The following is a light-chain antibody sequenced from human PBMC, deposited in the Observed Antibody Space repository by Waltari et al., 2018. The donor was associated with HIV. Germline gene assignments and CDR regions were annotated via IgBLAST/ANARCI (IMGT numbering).Light chain of an antibody. V-gene: IGLV2-14*01. CDR3: SSFTTSNSLL. CDR1: SSDVGAYNY. Sequence: QSALTQPASVSGSPGQSISVSCTGTSSDVGAYNYVSWYQQTPGTAPKIVIYEVSNRPSGFFYRFSGSKSCNTGSLTISGLQTEDEGDYYCSSFTTSNSLLFGGGTKVTVL. CDR2: EVS. J-gene: IGLJ2*01.